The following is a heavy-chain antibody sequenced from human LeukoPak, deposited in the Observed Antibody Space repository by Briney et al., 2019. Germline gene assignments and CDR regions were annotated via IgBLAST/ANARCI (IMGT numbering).Heavy chain of an antibody. D-gene: IGHD1-26*01. CDR2: FDPVEGDT. V-gene: IGHV1-24*01. CDR1: GYTLTELS. CDR3: AVTLEGRGRWEEIDY. J-gene: IGHJ4*02. Sequence: ASVKVSCKVSGYTLTELSMHWVRQAPGKGLEWMGGFDPVEGDTIDAQKFQGRVTMTEDTSTDTAYMELSSLRSDDAAVYYCAVTLEGRGRWEEIDYWGQGTLVTVSS.